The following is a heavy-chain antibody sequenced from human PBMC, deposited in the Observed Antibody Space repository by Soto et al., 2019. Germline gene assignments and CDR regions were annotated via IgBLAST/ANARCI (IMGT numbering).Heavy chain of an antibody. CDR3: ARHYGQVVFDY. Sequence: QLQLQESGPGLVKPSETLSLTCTVPGGSISSSSYSWAWIRQPPGKGLEWIGSFYYSASTYYNPSLKSRNTITEDTSKNHFSLNLSAMNAADTAVSYCARHYGQVVFDYWGQGTRVTVSS. CDR1: GGSISSSSYS. J-gene: IGHJ4*02. D-gene: IGHD2-15*01. CDR2: FYYSAST. V-gene: IGHV4-39*01.